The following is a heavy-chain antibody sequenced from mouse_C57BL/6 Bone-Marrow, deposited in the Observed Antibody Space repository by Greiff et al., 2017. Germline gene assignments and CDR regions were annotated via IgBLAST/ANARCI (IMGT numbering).Heavy chain of an antibody. V-gene: IGHV1-81*01. J-gene: IGHJ4*01. Sequence: QVQLQQSGAELARPGASVKLSCKASGYTFTSYGISWVKQRTGQGLEWIGEIYPRSGNTYYNEKFKGKATLTADKSSSTAYRELRSLTSEDSSVYFCARSSYYYGSSLMDYWGQGTSVTVSS. CDR3: ARSSYYYGSSLMDY. CDR2: IYPRSGNT. CDR1: GYTFTSYG. D-gene: IGHD1-1*01.